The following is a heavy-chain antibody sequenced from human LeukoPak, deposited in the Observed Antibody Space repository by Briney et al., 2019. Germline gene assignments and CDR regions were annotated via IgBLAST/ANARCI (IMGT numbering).Heavy chain of an antibody. CDR3: ATTREYCSSTSCYPLAFDY. Sequence: SETLSLTCTVSGGSISSYYWSWIRQPPGKGLEWIGYIYYSGSTNYNPSLKSRVTISVDTSKNQFSLKLSSVTAADTAVYYCATTREYCSSTSCYPLAFDYWGQGTLVTVSS. J-gene: IGHJ4*02. CDR1: GGSISSYY. V-gene: IGHV4-59*01. CDR2: IYYSGST. D-gene: IGHD2-2*01.